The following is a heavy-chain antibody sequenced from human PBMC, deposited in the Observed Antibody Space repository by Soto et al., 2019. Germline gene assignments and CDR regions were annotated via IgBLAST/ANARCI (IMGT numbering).Heavy chain of an antibody. Sequence: PGGSLRLSCAASGFTFSNAWMSWVRQAPGKGLEWVGRIKSKTGGGTTDYAAPVKGRFTISRDDSKNTLYLQMNSLKTEDTAVYYCTTDSLSGYSEYWGQGTLVTVS. CDR3: TTDSLSGYSEY. CDR1: GFTFSNAW. J-gene: IGHJ4*02. D-gene: IGHD3-22*01. V-gene: IGHV3-15*01. CDR2: IKSKTGGGTT.